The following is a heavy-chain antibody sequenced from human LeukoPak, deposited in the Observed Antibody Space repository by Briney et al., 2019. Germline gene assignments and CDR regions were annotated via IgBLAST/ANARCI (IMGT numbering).Heavy chain of an antibody. D-gene: IGHD3-3*01. J-gene: IGHJ4*02. CDR3: AVGNYDFWSGPPDY. CDR1: GGSISSYY. V-gene: IGHV4-59*01. Sequence: PSETLSLTCTVSGGSISSYYWSWIRQPPGKGLEWIGYIYYSGSTNYNPSLKSRVTISVDTSKNQFSLKLSSVTAADTAVYYCAVGNYDFWSGPPDYWGQGTQVTVSS. CDR2: IYYSGST.